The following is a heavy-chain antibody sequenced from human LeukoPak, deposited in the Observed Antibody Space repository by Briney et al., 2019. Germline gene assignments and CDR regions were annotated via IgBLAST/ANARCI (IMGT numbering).Heavy chain of an antibody. V-gene: IGHV1-18*01. CDR3: ARGDYGGHPDY. CDR2: ISGYSSNT. J-gene: IGHJ4*02. D-gene: IGHD4-23*01. CDR1: GSTFTAYS. Sequence: ASVKLSCNASGSTFTAYSITWVRHAPGQALEWMGWISGYSSNTIYAQKLQGRVTMTTDTSTSTAYMGLRSLRSDDTAVYYCARGDYGGHPDYWGQGTLVTVSS.